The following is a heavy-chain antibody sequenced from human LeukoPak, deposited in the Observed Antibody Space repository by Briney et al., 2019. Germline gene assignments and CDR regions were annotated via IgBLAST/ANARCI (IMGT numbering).Heavy chain of an antibody. CDR1: GYTFTSYY. J-gene: IGHJ4*02. Sequence: GASVEVSCKASGYTFTSYYLHWVRQAPGQGLEWMGIINPNGGSTTYAQNFQGRVAMTGDTSTSTVHMELSSLTSEDTAVYFCARAALYCSGGNYCRRFDYWGQGILVTVSS. D-gene: IGHD2-15*01. CDR3: ARAALYCSGGNYCRRFDY. CDR2: INPNGGST. V-gene: IGHV1-46*01.